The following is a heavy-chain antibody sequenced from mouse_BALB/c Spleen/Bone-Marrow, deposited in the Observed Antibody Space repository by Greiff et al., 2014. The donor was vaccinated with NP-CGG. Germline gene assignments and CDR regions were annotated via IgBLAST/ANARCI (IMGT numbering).Heavy chain of an antibody. CDR1: GYSFTNYY. CDR2: IDPFNGGT. J-gene: IGHJ2*01. D-gene: IGHD2-4*01. Sequence: LQESGPELMKPGASVKISCKASGYSFTNYYMHWVKQSHGKSLEWIGYIDPFNGGTSYNQKFKGKATLTVDKSSNTAYMHLSSLTSEDSAVYYCARAYDFLDYWGQGSTLTVSS. CDR3: ARAYDFLDY. V-gene: IGHV1S135*01.